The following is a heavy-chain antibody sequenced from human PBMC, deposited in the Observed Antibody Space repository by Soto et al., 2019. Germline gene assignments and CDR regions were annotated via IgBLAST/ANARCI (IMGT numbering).Heavy chain of an antibody. CDR3: ARSPAFGSSWRWFCT. J-gene: IGHJ5*02. CDR2: IYPSDSYT. Sequence: PGESLKISCKGSGYSFTSYWIGWVRQMPGKGLEWMGRIYPSDSYTSYSPSFQGHVTISADKSISTAYLQWSSLKASDTAMYYCARSPAFGSSWRWFCTWGQGTLVTVSS. D-gene: IGHD6-13*01. V-gene: IGHV5-10-1*01. CDR1: GYSFTSYW.